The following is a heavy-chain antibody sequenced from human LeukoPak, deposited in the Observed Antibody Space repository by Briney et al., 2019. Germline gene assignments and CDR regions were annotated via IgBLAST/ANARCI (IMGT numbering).Heavy chain of an antibody. CDR1: GGSFSGYY. J-gene: IGHJ2*01. D-gene: IGHD5-18*01. V-gene: IGHV4-34*01. CDR2: INHSGST. CDR3: ARGRGSNYSYGLPVNYWYFDL. Sequence: SETLSLTCAVYGGSFSGYYWSWIRQPPGKGLEWIGEINHSGSTNYNPSLKSRVTISVDTSKNQFSLKLSSVTAADTAVYYCARGRGSNYSYGLPVNYWYFDLWGRGTLVTVSS.